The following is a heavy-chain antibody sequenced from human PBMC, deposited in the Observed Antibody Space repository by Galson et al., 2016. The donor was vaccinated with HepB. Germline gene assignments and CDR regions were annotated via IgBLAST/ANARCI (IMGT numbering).Heavy chain of an antibody. Sequence: SLRLSCAASAFTFSDYYMSWIRQVPGKGLEWVSYIGNSGTTIYYADSVKGRFTISRDNAKNSLSLQMNSLRAEDTAVYYCVGGNWGGAFDIWGQGTMVTVSS. CDR3: VGGNWGGAFDI. CDR2: IGNSGTTI. V-gene: IGHV3-11*01. CDR1: AFTFSDYY. J-gene: IGHJ3*02. D-gene: IGHD4-23*01.